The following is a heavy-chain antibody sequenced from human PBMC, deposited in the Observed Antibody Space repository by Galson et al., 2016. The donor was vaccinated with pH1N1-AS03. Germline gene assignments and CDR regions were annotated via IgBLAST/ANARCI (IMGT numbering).Heavy chain of an antibody. Sequence: LSLTCTVSGDSFSSNIYYWNWLRQPAGEGLEWIGRIYTSGVTHYHPSLESRATISIGTSKKQFSLELTSVTAADTAMYYCARGDPAVADFVYWGQGTLATVSS. V-gene: IGHV4-61*02. D-gene: IGHD6-19*01. CDR1: GDSFSSNIYY. CDR3: ARGDPAVADFVY. CDR2: IYTSGVT. J-gene: IGHJ4*02.